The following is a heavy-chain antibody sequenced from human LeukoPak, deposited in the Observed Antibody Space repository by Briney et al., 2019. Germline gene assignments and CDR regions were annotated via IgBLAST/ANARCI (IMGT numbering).Heavy chain of an antibody. CDR1: GFPFNAYW. V-gene: IGHV3-74*01. CDR3: ARGRYYLDS. D-gene: IGHD4-17*01. J-gene: IGHJ4*02. CDR2: FNSNGRST. Sequence: GGSLRLSCAASGFPFNAYWMTWVRQAPGKGLVWVSRFNSNGRSTYYADSVKGRFTISRDNAKNTLYLQMNSLRAEDTAVYYCARGRYYLDSWGQGTLVTVSS.